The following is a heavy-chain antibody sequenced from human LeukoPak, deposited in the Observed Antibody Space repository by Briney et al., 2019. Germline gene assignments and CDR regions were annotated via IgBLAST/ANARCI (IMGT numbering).Heavy chain of an antibody. J-gene: IGHJ5*02. CDR1: GFTFSSYG. V-gene: IGHV3-30*18. CDR3: AKATLDYYDSSGYHL. Sequence: GRSLRLSCAASGFTFSSYGMHWVRQAPGKGLEWVAVISYDGSNKYYADSVKGRFTISRDNSKNTLYLQMNSLRAEDTAVYYCAKATLDYYDSSGYHLWGQGTLVIVSS. D-gene: IGHD3-22*01. CDR2: ISYDGSNK.